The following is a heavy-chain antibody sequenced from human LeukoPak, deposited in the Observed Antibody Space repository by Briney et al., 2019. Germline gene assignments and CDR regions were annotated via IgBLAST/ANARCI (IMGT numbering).Heavy chain of an antibody. CDR2: ISGSATGT. CDR1: GFTFSTYA. J-gene: IGHJ4*02. CDR3: AKDLLEYSSSSGNY. Sequence: GGSLRLSCAASGFTFSTYAMNWVRQAPGKGLEWVSAISGSATGTYYADSVKGRFTISRDNSKNSLYLQMNSLRAEDTAKYYCAKDLLEYSSSSGNYWGQGTLVTVSS. V-gene: IGHV3-23*01. D-gene: IGHD6-6*01.